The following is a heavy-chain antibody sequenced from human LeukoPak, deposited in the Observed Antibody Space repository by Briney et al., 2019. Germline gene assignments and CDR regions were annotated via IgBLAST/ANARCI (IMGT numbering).Heavy chain of an antibody. J-gene: IGHJ4*02. D-gene: IGHD3-10*01. Sequence: PGGSLRLSCAASGFTFSSYGMHWVRQAPGKGLEWVAVISYDGSNKYYADSVKGRFTISRDNSKNTLYLQMNSLRAEDTAVYYRANELGNLWFGRFDYWGQGTLVTVSS. CDR3: ANELGNLWFGRFDY. V-gene: IGHV3-30*18. CDR1: GFTFSSYG. CDR2: ISYDGSNK.